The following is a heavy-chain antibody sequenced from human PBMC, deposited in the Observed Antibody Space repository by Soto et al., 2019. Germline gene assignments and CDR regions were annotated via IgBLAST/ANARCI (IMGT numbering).Heavy chain of an antibody. CDR1: GGSISSYY. CDR2: IYYSGST. J-gene: IGHJ6*02. V-gene: IGHV4-59*01. Sequence: SETLSLTCTVSGGSISSYYWSWIRQPPGKGLEWIGYIYYSGSTNYNPSLKSRVTISVDTSKNQFSLKLSSVTAADTAVYYCARASYYYYGMDVWGQGTTLTVSS. CDR3: ARASYYYYGMDV.